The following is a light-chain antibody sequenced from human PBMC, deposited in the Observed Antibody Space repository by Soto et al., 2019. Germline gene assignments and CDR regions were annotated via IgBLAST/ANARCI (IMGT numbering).Light chain of an antibody. CDR2: RVT. J-gene: IGLJ3*02. CDR1: SSDIGSHDL. CDR3: CSYAGDFKWV. V-gene: IGLV2-23*02. Sequence: QSALTQTAAVSESPGQSISISCSGTSSDIGSHDLVSWYQQHPGKAPRLMIYRVTKRPSGVSGRFSASKSGNTASLTISGLQAEDEADYYCCSYAGDFKWVFGGGTKLTVL.